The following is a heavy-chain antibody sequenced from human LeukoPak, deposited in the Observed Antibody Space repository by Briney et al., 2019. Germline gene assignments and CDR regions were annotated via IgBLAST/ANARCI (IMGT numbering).Heavy chain of an antibody. V-gene: IGHV3-48*03. CDR1: GFTFSSYE. CDR3: ARYCSGGSCYGHDAFDI. Sequence: PGGSLRLSCAASGFTFSSYEMNWVRQAPGKGLEWVSYISSSGSTIYYADSVKGRFTISRDSAKNSLYLQMNSLRAEDTAVYYCARYCSGGSCYGHDAFDIWGQGTMVTVSS. D-gene: IGHD2-15*01. CDR2: ISSSGSTI. J-gene: IGHJ3*02.